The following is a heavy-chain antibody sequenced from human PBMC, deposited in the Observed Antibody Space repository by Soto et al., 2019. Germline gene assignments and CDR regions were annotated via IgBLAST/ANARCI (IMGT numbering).Heavy chain of an antibody. D-gene: IGHD6-19*01. CDR2: ISWNSGSI. V-gene: IGHV3-9*01. CDR3: AKGESIAVAGEIDY. J-gene: IGHJ4*02. CDR1: GFTFYYYA. Sequence: PGGSLRLSCAASGFTFYYYAMHWVRQAPGKGLEWVSGISWNSGSIGYADSVKGRFTISRDNAKNSLYLQMNSLRAEDTALYYCAKGESIAVAGEIDYWGQGTLVTVSS.